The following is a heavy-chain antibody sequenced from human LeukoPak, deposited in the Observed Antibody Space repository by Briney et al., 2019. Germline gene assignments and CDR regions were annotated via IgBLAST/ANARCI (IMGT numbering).Heavy chain of an antibody. D-gene: IGHD2-21*01. CDR3: AREIVVVALGEFDL. CDR1: GYSISSGYY. J-gene: IGHJ2*01. CDR2: IYHSGST. V-gene: IGHV4-38-2*02. Sequence: NSSETLSLTCTVSGYSISSGYYWGWIRQPPGKGLEWIGSIYHSGSTYYNPSLKSRVTISVDTSKNQFSLKLSSVTAADTAVYYCAREIVVVALGEFDLRGRGTLVTVSS.